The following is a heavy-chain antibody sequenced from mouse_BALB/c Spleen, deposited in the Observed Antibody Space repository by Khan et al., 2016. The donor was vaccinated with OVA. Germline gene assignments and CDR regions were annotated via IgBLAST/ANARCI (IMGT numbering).Heavy chain of an antibody. CDR2: INTNTGEP. CDR3: ARGTARFEY. CDR1: GYTFTNYG. J-gene: IGHJ2*01. V-gene: IGHV9-3*02. D-gene: IGHD1-2*01. Sequence: QIQLVQSGPELKKPGETVKISCKPSGYTFTNYGMNWVKQAPGKGSKWMGWINTNTGEPTYAEEFKGRFAFSLETFASTAYLQINNLKNEETTTDYCARGTARFEYWGQGTVLTVSA.